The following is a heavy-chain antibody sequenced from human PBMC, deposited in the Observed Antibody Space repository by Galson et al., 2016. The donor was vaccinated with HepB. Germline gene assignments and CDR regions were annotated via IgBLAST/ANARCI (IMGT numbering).Heavy chain of an antibody. CDR3: ARRGIYCSSTSCYADY. CDR2: ISSSSSTI. J-gene: IGHJ4*02. Sequence: SLRLSCAASGFTFSSYSMNWVRQAPGKGLVWVSYISSSSSTIYYADSVKGRFTISRDNAKNSLYLQMTSLRDEDTAVYYCARRGIYCSSTSCYADYWGQGTLVTVSS. CDR1: GFTFSSYS. V-gene: IGHV3-48*02. D-gene: IGHD2-2*01.